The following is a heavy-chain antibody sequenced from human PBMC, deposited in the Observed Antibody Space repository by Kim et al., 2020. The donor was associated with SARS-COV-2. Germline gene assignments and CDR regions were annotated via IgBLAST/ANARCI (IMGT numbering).Heavy chain of an antibody. Sequence: SETLSLTCIVSGGSISSYYWSWIRQPPGKGLEWIGYIYYSGSTNYNPSLKSRVTISVDTSKNQFSLKLSSVTAADTAVYYCASSEMGFGELLPYFDYWGQGTLVTVSS. CDR3: ASSEMGFGELLPYFDY. V-gene: IGHV4-59*13. CDR1: GGSISSYY. D-gene: IGHD3-10*01. J-gene: IGHJ4*02. CDR2: IYYSGST.